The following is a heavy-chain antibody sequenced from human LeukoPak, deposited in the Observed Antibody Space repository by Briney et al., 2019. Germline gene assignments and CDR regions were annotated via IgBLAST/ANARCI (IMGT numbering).Heavy chain of an antibody. Sequence: SETLSLTCTVSGGSISSSSYYWGWIRQPPGKGLEWIGSIYYSGSTYYNPSLKSRVTISVDTSKNQFSLKLSSVTAADTAVYYCARTYGDPSGVGYWGQGTLVTVSS. CDR3: ARTYGDPSGVGY. CDR2: IYYSGST. CDR1: GGSISSSSYY. J-gene: IGHJ4*02. V-gene: IGHV4-39*01. D-gene: IGHD4-17*01.